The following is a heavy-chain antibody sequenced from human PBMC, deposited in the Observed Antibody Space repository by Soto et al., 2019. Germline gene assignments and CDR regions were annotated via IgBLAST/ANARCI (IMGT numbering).Heavy chain of an antibody. CDR3: ARQRNHPSPDFDY. J-gene: IGHJ4*02. CDR1: GGSISSYY. CDR2: IYYSGST. Sequence: SETLSLTCTVSGGSISSYYWSWIRQPPGKGLEWIGYIYYSGSTNYNPSLKSRVTISVDTSKNQFSLKLSSVTAADTAVYYCARQRNHPSPDFDYWGQGTQVTVSS. V-gene: IGHV4-59*01. D-gene: IGHD1-1*01.